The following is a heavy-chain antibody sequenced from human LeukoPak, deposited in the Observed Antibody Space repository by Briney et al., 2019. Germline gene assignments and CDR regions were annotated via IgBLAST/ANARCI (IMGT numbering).Heavy chain of an antibody. D-gene: IGHD1-26*01. CDR2: IRAYNGNT. CDR3: AREYIVGATIYYFDY. V-gene: IGHV1-18*01. Sequence: ASVKVSCKASGYTFTSYGISWVRQAPGQGLERMGWIRAYNGNTNYAQKLQGRVTMTTDTSTSTAYMELRSLRSDDTAVYYCAREYIVGATIYYFDYWGQGTLVTVSS. CDR1: GYTFTSYG. J-gene: IGHJ4*02.